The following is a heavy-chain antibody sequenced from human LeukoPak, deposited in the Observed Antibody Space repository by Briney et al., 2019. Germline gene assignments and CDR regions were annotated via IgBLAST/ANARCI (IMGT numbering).Heavy chain of an antibody. J-gene: IGHJ4*02. CDR3: VRHPRGGPYFDY. CDR1: GFTFSYYA. Sequence: GGSPRLSCAASGFTFSYYAFHWVRQAPGKGLEWVAFMSHDGSTKYYADSVKGRFTISRDNSKNTLYLQMNSLRAEDTAVYYCVRHPRGGPYFDYWGQGTLVTVSS. CDR2: MSHDGSTK. V-gene: IGHV3-30-3*01. D-gene: IGHD3-16*01.